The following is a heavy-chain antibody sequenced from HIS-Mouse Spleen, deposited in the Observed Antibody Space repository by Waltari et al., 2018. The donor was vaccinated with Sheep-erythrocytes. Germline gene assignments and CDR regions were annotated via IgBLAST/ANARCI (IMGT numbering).Heavy chain of an antibody. CDR3: ARLYYYDSSGYYFDY. D-gene: IGHD3-22*01. CDR1: GGSISSSSYY. V-gene: IGHV4-39*01. Sequence: QLQLQESGPGLVKPSETLSLTCTVSGGSISSSSYYWGWIRQPPGKGLEWIGSSYYSGRTNYNPSLKSRVTISVHPSKNQFSLKLSSVTAADTAVYYCARLYYYDSSGYYFDYWGQGTLVTVSS. CDR2: SYYSGRT. J-gene: IGHJ4*02.